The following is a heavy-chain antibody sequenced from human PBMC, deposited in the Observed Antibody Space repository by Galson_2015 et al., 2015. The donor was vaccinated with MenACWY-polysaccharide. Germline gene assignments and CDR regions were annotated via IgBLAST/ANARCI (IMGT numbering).Heavy chain of an antibody. J-gene: IGHJ4*02. Sequence: QSGAEVTKPGESLQISCTGSGYSFTTYWIAWVRQMPGKGLEWMVIIWPGDSDTRYSPSFQGQVTISADKSITTAYLEWSSLKASDTAMYYCARTRAALGYNFASVDYWGQGTRVTVSS. CDR1: GYSFTTYW. V-gene: IGHV5-51*01. CDR2: IWPGDSDT. CDR3: ARTRAALGYNFASVDY. D-gene: IGHD1-20*01.